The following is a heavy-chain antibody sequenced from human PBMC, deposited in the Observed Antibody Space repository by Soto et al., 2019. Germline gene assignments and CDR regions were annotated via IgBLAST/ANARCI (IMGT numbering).Heavy chain of an antibody. CDR3: AREGEMPYYYYGLDV. J-gene: IGHJ6*02. CDR2: ISGYDGHT. Sequence: QVQLVQSGAEVRKPGASVKVSCKASGYTFTTYGISWVRQAPGQGLEWMGWISGYDGHTKYAQKFQGRIIRTTDTSTITVYMDLRSLRSDDTAVYYCAREGEMPYYYYGLDVLGQGTTVTVSS. CDR1: GYTFTTYG. V-gene: IGHV1-18*01. D-gene: IGHD3-16*01.